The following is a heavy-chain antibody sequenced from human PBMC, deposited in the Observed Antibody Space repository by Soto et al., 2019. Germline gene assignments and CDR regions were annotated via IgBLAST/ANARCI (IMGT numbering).Heavy chain of an antibody. CDR1: GFAFDDYV. CDR3: AKGGSGALIAPSGRNTLFDP. V-gene: IGHV3-9*01. D-gene: IGHD6-13*01. Sequence: EVQLVESGGGLVQPGRSLRLSCAASGFAFDDYVMHWVRQPPGRGLEWVSGITWTGGTIMYVDSVKGRFTISRDNAEKSLYLPMNSLRPEDSAVYSGAKGGSGALIAPSGRNTLFDPWAQGTQFTVS. CDR2: ITWTGGTI. J-gene: IGHJ5*02.